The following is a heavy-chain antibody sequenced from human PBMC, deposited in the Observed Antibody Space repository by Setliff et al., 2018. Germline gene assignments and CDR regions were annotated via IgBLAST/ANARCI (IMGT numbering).Heavy chain of an antibody. D-gene: IGHD3-10*01. CDR2: IDWDDAK. Sequence: SGPTLVNPTQTLTLTCAFSGFSLTASGMCVTWIRQPPGKTLEWLARIDWDDAKCYRTSLKTRLTISKDTSKNQVVLTMTNMDPVDTATYYCARINMVRGVPPHLDYWGQGTLVTVSS. V-gene: IGHV2-70*11. J-gene: IGHJ4*02. CDR3: ARINMVRGVPPHLDY. CDR1: GFSLTASGMC.